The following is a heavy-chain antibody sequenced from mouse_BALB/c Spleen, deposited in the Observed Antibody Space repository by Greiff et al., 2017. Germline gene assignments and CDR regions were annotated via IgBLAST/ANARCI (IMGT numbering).Heavy chain of an antibody. Sequence: VQLQQPGAELVKPGASVKMSCKASGYTFTSYWMHWVKQRPGQGLEWIGVIDPSDSYTSYNQKFKGKATLTVDTSSSTAYMQLSSLTSEDSAVYYGTRGDDGNIPLVYWGQGTTLTVS. D-gene: IGHD2-1*01. CDR3: TRGDDGNIPLVY. J-gene: IGHJ2*01. CDR1: GYTFTSYW. V-gene: IGHV1S127*01. CDR2: IDPSDSYT.